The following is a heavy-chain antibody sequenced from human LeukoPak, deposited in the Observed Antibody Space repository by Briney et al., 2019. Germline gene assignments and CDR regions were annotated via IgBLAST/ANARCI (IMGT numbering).Heavy chain of an antibody. CDR3: AKGAYDYIEMGYFDY. Sequence: GGSLRLSCAASGFTFSSYAMSWVRQAPGKGLEWVSAISGSGGSTYYADSVKGRFTISRDNSKNTLHLQMNSLRAEDTAVYYCAKGAYDYIEMGYFDYWGQGTLVTVSS. CDR1: GFTFSSYA. J-gene: IGHJ4*02. CDR2: ISGSGGST. D-gene: IGHD5-12*01. V-gene: IGHV3-23*01.